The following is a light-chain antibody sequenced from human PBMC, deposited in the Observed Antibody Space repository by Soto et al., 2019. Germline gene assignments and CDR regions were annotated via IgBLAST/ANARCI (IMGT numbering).Light chain of an antibody. CDR1: QSVTSNY. J-gene: IGKJ1*01. CDR2: VIS. CDR3: QQYYAWPLT. V-gene: IGKV3-20*01. Sequence: EVVMTQPPATLSVSPGEGATLSCRASQSVTSNYLAWYQHKPGKAPRLLIHVISNRATGVPDRFSGSGSGTDFTLTISRLEPEDFAVYYCQQYYAWPLTFGQGTKVDIK.